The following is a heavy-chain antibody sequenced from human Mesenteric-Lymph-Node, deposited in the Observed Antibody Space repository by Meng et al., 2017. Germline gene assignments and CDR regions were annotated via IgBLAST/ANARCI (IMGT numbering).Heavy chain of an antibody. J-gene: IGHJ5*02. CDR2: IGHSGFT. D-gene: IGHD6-19*01. CDR3: VRSSGWVKTGFDP. Sequence: PQRQQSGPGLVQPSEALSLPCSVSGGSISTSGYYWGWIRQPPGKGLEWIGSIGHSGFTYYTPSLKSRVTVSIDTSRNQFSLWLTSVTAADTAVYYCVRSSGWVKTGFDPWGQGTLVTVSS. CDR1: GGSISTSGYY. V-gene: IGHV4-39*01.